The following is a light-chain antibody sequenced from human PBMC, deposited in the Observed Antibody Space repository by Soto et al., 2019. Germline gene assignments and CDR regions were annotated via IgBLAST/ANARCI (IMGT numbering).Light chain of an antibody. CDR3: SSYTSRTDVV. J-gene: IGLJ2*01. Sequence: QSALTQPASVSGSPGQSITISCTGTSSDVGGYNYVSWYQQHPGKDPKLMIYEVSNRPSGVSDRFSGSKSGNTASLTISGLLAEDEADYYCSSYTSRTDVVFGGGTKLTVL. CDR1: SSDVGGYNY. V-gene: IGLV2-14*01. CDR2: EVS.